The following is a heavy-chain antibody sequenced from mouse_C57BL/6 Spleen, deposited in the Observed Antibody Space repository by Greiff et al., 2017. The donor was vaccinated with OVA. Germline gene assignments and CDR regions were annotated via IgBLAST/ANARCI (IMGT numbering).Heavy chain of an antibody. J-gene: IGHJ3*01. CDR1: GYTFTSYW. Sequence: QVQLPQPGAELVKPGASVKMSCKASGYTFTSYWITWVKPRPGQGLEWIGDIYPGSGSTNYNEKFKSKATLTVDTSSSTAYMQLSSLTSEDAAVYYCARRYDYLAYWGQGTLVTVSA. D-gene: IGHD2-4*01. CDR2: IYPGSGST. CDR3: ARRYDYLAY. V-gene: IGHV1-55*01.